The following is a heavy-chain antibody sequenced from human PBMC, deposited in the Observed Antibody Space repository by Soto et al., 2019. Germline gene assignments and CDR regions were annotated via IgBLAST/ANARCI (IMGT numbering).Heavy chain of an antibody. J-gene: IGHJ6*02. CDR1: GGSIRSGGYY. Sequence: QVQLQESGPGLVKPSQTLSLTCTVSGGSIRSGGYYWSWVRQNPGKGLEWIGNIYYSGNTYYNPSLKSRLTISVDTSKNQFSLNLSSVTAADTAVYYCARDRLMATAGTARHYFGLDVWGQGTPVTVSS. D-gene: IGHD5-18*01. CDR2: IYYSGNT. CDR3: ARDRLMATAGTARHYFGLDV. V-gene: IGHV4-31*03.